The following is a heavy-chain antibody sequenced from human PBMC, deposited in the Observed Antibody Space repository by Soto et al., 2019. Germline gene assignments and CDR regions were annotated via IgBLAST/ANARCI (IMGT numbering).Heavy chain of an antibody. Sequence: EVQLVESGGGLVKPGRSLRLSCTASGFTFGDYAMSWFRQAPGKGLEWVGFIRSKAYGGTTEYAASVKGRFTISRDDSKSIAYLQMNSLKTEDTAVYYCTRKSLWFGSNYGMDVWGQGTTVTVSS. CDR1: GFTFGDYA. CDR3: TRKSLWFGSNYGMDV. J-gene: IGHJ6*02. D-gene: IGHD3-10*01. CDR2: IRSKAYGGTT. V-gene: IGHV3-49*05.